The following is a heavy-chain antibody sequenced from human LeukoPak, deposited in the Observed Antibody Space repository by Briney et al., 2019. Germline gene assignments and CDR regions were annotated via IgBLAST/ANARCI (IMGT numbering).Heavy chain of an antibody. CDR3: ARGWNDDY. CDR2: ISASSGTI. V-gene: IGHV3-48*01. Sequence: GGSLRLSCAASGFTFSSYAMNWVRQAPGKGLEGVSHISASSGTIYYADSVEGRFTISRDNAKNSLYLQMNSLRAEDTAVYYCARGWNDDYWGQGTLVTVSS. CDR1: GFTFSSYA. J-gene: IGHJ4*02. D-gene: IGHD1-1*01.